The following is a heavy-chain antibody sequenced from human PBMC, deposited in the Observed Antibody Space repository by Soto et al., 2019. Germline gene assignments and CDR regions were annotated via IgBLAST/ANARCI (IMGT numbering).Heavy chain of an antibody. D-gene: IGHD3-22*01. Sequence: SVKVSCKASGYTFTSYAMHWVRQAPGQRLEWMGWINAGNGNTKYSQKFQGRVTITRDTSASTAYMELSSLRSEDTAVYYSARVPKYTYYYDSSGYQSHFDYWGQGTLVTVSS. CDR2: INAGNGNT. V-gene: IGHV1-3*01. J-gene: IGHJ4*02. CDR1: GYTFTSYA. CDR3: ARVPKYTYYYDSSGYQSHFDY.